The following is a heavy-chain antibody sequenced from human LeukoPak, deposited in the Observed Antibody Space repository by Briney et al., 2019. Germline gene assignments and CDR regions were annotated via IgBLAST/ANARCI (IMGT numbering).Heavy chain of an antibody. CDR3: ARRTGLSRAFDI. CDR1: GGSISSSSYS. D-gene: IGHD3-16*02. CDR2: IYYSGST. J-gene: IGHJ3*02. Sequence: SETLSLTCTVSGGSISSSSYSWGWIRRPPGKGLEWIGSIYYSGSTYYNPSLKSRVTISVDTSKNQFSLKLSSVTAADTAVYYCARRTGLSRAFDIWGQGTMVTVSS. V-gene: IGHV4-39*01.